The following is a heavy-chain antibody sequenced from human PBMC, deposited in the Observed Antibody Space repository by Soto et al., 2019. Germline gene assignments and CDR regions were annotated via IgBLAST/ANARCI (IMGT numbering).Heavy chain of an antibody. CDR2: INPNSGGT. J-gene: IGHJ6*03. CDR1: GYTFTGYY. V-gene: IGHV1-2*04. Sequence: ASVKVSCKASGYTFTGYYMHWVRQAPGQGPEWMGWINPNSGGTNYAQKFQGWVTMTRDTSISTAYMELSRLRSDDTAVYYCARDGCSGGSCSYSTYYYYYMDVWGKGTTVTVSS. D-gene: IGHD2-15*01. CDR3: ARDGCSGGSCSYSTYYYYYMDV.